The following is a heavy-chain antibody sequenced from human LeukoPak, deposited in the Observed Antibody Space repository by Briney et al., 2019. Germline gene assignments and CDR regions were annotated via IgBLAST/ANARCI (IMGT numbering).Heavy chain of an antibody. D-gene: IGHD6-13*01. CDR1: GGSISRYY. V-gene: IGHV4-59*01. J-gene: IGHJ4*02. CDR2: ISHSGSI. CDR3: ARDRPGGSSLDY. Sequence: SETLSLTCTVSGGSISRYYWSWIRQPPGKGLEWIGYISHSGSINYNSSLKSRVTISVETSKNEFSLKVTSVNAADTAVYYCARDRPGGSSLDYWGQGILVTVSS.